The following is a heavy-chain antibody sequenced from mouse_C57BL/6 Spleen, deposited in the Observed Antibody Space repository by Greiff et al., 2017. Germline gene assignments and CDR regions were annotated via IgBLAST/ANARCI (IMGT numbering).Heavy chain of an antibody. CDR2: IYPGSGST. CDR3: GRGYGRSYGFDY. J-gene: IGHJ2*01. Sequence: QVQLQQPGAELVKPGASVKMSCKASGYTFTSYWITWVKQRPGQGLEWIGDIYPGSGSTNYNEKFKSKATLTVDTSSSTAYMQLSGLTSEDSAVYYCGRGYGRSYGFDYWGQGTTLTVSS. V-gene: IGHV1-55*01. D-gene: IGHD1-1*01. CDR1: GYTFTSYW.